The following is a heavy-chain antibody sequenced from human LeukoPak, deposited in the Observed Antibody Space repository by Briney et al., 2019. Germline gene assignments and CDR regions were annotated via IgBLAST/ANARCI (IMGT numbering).Heavy chain of an antibody. CDR2: IYYSGST. Sequence: SETLSLTCTVSGGSISSYYWSWIRQPPGKGLEWIGYIYYSGSTNYNPSLKSRVTISVDTSKNQFSLKLSSVTAADTAVYYCAREDIVVAPAATFRTYYYYGMDVWGQGTTVTVSS. D-gene: IGHD2-2*01. J-gene: IGHJ6*02. CDR1: GGSISSYY. V-gene: IGHV4-59*08. CDR3: AREDIVVAPAATFRTYYYYGMDV.